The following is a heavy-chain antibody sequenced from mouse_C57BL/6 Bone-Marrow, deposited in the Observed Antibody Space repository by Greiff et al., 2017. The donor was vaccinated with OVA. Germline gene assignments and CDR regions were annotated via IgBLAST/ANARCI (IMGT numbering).Heavy chain of an antibody. Sequence: VQLQQSGAELAKPGASVKLSCKASGYTFTSYWMHWVKQRPGQGLEWIGYINPSRGSTKYNQKFKDKATLTADKSSSTAYMQLSSLTYEDSAVYYCARQYPRYFDVWGTGTTVTVSS. CDR1: GYTFTSYW. CDR3: ARQYPRYFDV. J-gene: IGHJ1*03. CDR2: INPSRGST. V-gene: IGHV1-7*01. D-gene: IGHD5-1-1*01.